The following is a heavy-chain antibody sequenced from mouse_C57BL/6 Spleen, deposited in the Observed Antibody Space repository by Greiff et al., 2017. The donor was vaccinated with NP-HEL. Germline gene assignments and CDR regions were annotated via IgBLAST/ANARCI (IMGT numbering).Heavy chain of an antibody. D-gene: IGHD2-4*01. Sequence: EVKVVESGGGLVQSGRSLRLSCAPSGFTFSDFYMEWVRQAPGKGLEWIAASRNKANDYTTEYSASGKGRFIVSRDTSPSILYLQMNALRAEDTAIYYCARDALYDYGSFAYWGQGTLVTVSA. CDR2: SRNKANDYTT. V-gene: IGHV7-1*01. CDR3: ARDALYDYGSFAY. J-gene: IGHJ3*01. CDR1: GFTFSDFY.